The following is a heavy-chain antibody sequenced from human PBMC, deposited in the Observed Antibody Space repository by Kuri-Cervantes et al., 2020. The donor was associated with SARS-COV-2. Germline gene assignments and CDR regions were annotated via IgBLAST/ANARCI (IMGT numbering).Heavy chain of an antibody. CDR1: GGSISSYY. J-gene: IGHJ4*02. CDR2: TYYSGST. CDR3: ARDVRFLEGGLFDY. D-gene: IGHD3-3*01. V-gene: IGHV4-59*01. Sequence: SETLSLTCTVPGGSISSYYWSWIRQPPGKGLEWIGYTYYSGSTNYNPTLKSRVTISVDTSKNQFSLKLSSVTAADTAVYYCARDVRFLEGGLFDYWGQGTLVTVSS.